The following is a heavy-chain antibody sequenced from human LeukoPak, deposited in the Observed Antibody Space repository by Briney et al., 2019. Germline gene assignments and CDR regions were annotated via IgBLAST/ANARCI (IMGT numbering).Heavy chain of an antibody. J-gene: IGHJ4*02. CDR2: IWHDGNNK. CDR3: ARDGAYSYTY. V-gene: IGHV3-33*01. D-gene: IGHD5-18*01. CDR1: GFNFNDYG. Sequence: GGSLRLSCAASGFNFNDYGMHWVRQAPGKGLEWVAIIWHDGNNKYYADSVRGRFTISRDNSKNTLYLEMNSLRAEDTAVYYCARDGAYSYTYWGQGTLVIVSS.